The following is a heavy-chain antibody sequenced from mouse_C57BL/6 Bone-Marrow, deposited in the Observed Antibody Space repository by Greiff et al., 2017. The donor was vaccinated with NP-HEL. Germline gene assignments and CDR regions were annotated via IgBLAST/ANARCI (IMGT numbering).Heavy chain of an antibody. Sequence: EVHLVESGGGLVQPGGSLKLSCAASGFTFSDYGMAWVRQAPRKGPEWVAFISNLAYSIYYADTVTGRFTISRENAKNTLYLEMSSLRSEDTAMYYCARQGYDGSDWYFDVWGTGTTVTVSS. CDR2: ISNLAYSI. CDR3: ARQGYDGSDWYFDV. D-gene: IGHD1-1*01. V-gene: IGHV5-15*01. CDR1: GFTFSDYG. J-gene: IGHJ1*03.